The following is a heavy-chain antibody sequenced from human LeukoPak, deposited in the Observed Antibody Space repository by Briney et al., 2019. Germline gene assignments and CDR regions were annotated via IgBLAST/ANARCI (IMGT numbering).Heavy chain of an antibody. J-gene: IGHJ4*02. CDR2: IYSGGST. D-gene: IGHD3-3*01. CDR1: GFIVSSNY. CDR3: ARVMKEWLCPDY. V-gene: IGHV3-53*01. Sequence: PGGSLRLSCAASGFIVSSNYVSWVRQAPGKGLELVSLIYSGGSTYYADSVKGRFTISRDISKNTVYFQMNSLRAEDTAVYYCARVMKEWLCPDYWGQGSLVTVSS.